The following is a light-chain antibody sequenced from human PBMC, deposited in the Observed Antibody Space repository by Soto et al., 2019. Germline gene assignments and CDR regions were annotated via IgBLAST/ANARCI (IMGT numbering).Light chain of an antibody. Sequence: QSALTQPPSASGSRGQSVTISCTGTSSDVGGYNFVSWYQQHPGKAPKVILYEVTKRPSGVPDRFSGSKSGNTASLTVSGRQTEDEANYYCSSYAGSKNRYVFGTGTKLTVL. CDR3: SSYAGSKNRYV. CDR2: EVT. J-gene: IGLJ1*01. CDR1: SSDVGGYNF. V-gene: IGLV2-8*01.